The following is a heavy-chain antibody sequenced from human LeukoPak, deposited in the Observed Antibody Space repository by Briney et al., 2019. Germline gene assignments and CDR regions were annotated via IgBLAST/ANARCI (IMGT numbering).Heavy chain of an antibody. D-gene: IGHD6-13*01. Sequence: SETLSLTCAVYGGSFSGYYWSWIRQPPGKGLEWVGEINHSGSTNYNPSLKSRVTISVDTSKNQFSLKLSSVTAADTAVYYCARGVYMAAAQSAYWGQGTLVTVSS. J-gene: IGHJ4*02. CDR3: ARGVYMAAAQSAY. CDR1: GGSFSGYY. CDR2: INHSGST. V-gene: IGHV4-34*01.